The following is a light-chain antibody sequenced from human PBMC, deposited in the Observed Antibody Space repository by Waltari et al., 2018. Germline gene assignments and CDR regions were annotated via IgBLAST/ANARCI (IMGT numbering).Light chain of an antibody. Sequence: DIQMTQSPSSLSTSVGDRVTITCRASRGIDSYLNWYQRRPGRAPKLLIYDASTLQREVPTRFSGGGMGTDCTLTINNLQPEDCATYCCQQSYSPPFTFGQGTRLEI. V-gene: IGKV1-39*01. CDR2: DAS. CDR3: QQSYSPPFT. CDR1: RGIDSY. J-gene: IGKJ5*01.